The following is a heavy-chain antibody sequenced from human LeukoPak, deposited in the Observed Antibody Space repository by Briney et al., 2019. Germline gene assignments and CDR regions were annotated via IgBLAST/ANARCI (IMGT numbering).Heavy chain of an antibody. Sequence: GGSLRLSYAASGFTFSSYAMHWVRQAPGKGLEYVSAISSNGGSTYYANSVKGRFTISRDNSKNTLYLQMGSLRAEDMAVYYCARDYYYDSSGPFDYWGQGTLVTVSS. D-gene: IGHD3-22*01. CDR3: ARDYYYDSSGPFDY. V-gene: IGHV3-64*01. CDR1: GFTFSSYA. J-gene: IGHJ4*02. CDR2: ISSNGGST.